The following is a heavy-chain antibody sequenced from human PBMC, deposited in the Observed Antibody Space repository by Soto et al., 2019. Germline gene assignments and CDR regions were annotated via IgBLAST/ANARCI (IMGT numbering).Heavy chain of an antibody. J-gene: IGHJ5*02. CDR1: GGTFSSYA. CDR3: ARGRDIGYYDSSGYYSDWFDP. CDR2: IIAVFGTA. V-gene: IGHV1-69*13. Sequence: SVKVSCKASGGTFSSYAISWARQAPGQGLEWMGGIIAVFGTANYAQKFQGRVTITADESTSTAYMELSSLRSEDTAVYYCARGRDIGYYDSSGYYSDWFDPWGQGTLVTVSS. D-gene: IGHD3-22*01.